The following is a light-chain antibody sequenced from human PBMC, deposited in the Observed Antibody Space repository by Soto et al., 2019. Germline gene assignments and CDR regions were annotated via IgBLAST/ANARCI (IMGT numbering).Light chain of an antibody. CDR2: GIS. V-gene: IGKV3-15*01. J-gene: IGKJ5*01. CDR1: QSVNSN. CDR3: QQYSKWPIT. Sequence: ERVITQSPTILSVSPGESATLSCRASQSVNSNYLAWYQQHPGQPPRLLIYGISTRATGIPARFSGSGSGTEFSLTISSLQSEDFAVYYCQQYSKWPITFGQGTRLEIK.